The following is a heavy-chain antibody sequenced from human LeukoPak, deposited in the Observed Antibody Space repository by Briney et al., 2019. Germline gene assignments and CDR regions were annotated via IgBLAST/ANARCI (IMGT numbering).Heavy chain of an antibody. D-gene: IGHD1-26*01. CDR3: ARDLIVGATHSDY. CDR2: IKQDGSEK. J-gene: IGHJ4*02. V-gene: IGHV3-7*01. Sequence: GGSLRLSCAASGFTFSSYWMSWVRQAPGKGLEWVANIKQDGSEKYYVDSVKGRFTISRDNAKNSLYLQMNSLRAEDTAVYYCARDLIVGATHSDYWGQGTLVTVSS. CDR1: GFTFSSYW.